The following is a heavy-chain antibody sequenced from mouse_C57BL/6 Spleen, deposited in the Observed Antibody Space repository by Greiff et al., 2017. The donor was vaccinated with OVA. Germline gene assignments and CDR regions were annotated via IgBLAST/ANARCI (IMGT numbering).Heavy chain of an antibody. CDR1: GYTFTSYW. CDR2: IHPNSGST. J-gene: IGHJ4*01. CDR3: ARRIDGYWDAMDY. V-gene: IGHV1-64*01. Sequence: QVQLQQPGAELVKPGASVKLSCKASGYTFTSYWMHWVKQRPGQGLEWIGMIHPNSGSTNYNEKFKSKATLTVDKSSSTAYMQLSSLTSEDSAVYYCARRIDGYWDAMDYWGQGTSVTVSS. D-gene: IGHD2-3*01.